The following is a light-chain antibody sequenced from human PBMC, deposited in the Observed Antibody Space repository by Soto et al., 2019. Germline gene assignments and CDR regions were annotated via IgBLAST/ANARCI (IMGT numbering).Light chain of an antibody. J-gene: IGKJ1*01. CDR3: QHYNSYSEA. CDR2: KAS. CDR1: QTISSW. V-gene: IGKV1-5*03. Sequence: RVTLSPATVSVSVGDRVTITCRASQTISSWLAWYQQKPGKAPKLLIYKASTLKSGVPSRFSGSGSGTEFTLTISSLQPDDFATYYCQHYNSYSEAFGQGTKVDIK.